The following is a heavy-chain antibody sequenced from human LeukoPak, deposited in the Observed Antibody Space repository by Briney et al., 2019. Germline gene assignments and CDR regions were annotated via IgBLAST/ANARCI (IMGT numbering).Heavy chain of an antibody. Sequence: GGSLRLSCAASGFTFSSYAMSWVRQAPGKGLEGVSAISGSGGSTYYADSVKGRFTISRDNSKNTLYLQMNSLGAEDTAVYYCAEVVWRLGAFHYWGQGTLVTVSS. CDR1: GFTFSSYA. D-gene: IGHD1-1*01. CDR2: ISGSGGST. V-gene: IGHV3-23*01. J-gene: IGHJ4*02. CDR3: AEVVWRLGAFHY.